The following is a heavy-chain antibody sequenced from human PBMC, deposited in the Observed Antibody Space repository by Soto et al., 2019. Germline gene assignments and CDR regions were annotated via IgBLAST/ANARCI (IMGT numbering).Heavy chain of an antibody. J-gene: IGHJ4*02. V-gene: IGHV4-59*01. CDR2: IYYSGST. CDR1: GGSINSYY. Sequence: SETLSLTCTLSGGSINSYYWSWIRQPPGKGLEWIGHIYYSGSTNYNPSLKSRVTISLDTSKNQFSLKLDSVTAADTAVYYCARTGSRSAIVWGQGTLVTVSS. D-gene: IGHD2-2*02. CDR3: ARTGSRSAIV.